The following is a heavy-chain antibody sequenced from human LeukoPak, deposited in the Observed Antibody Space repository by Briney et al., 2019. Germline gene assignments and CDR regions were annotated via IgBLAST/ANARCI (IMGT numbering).Heavy chain of an antibody. D-gene: IGHD3-10*01. J-gene: IGHJ5*02. CDR1: GFTFSSYA. CDR2: ISGSGGST. CDR3: AKDPASLWFGELGFDP. V-gene: IGHV3-23*01. Sequence: GGSLRLSCAASGFTFSSYAMSWVRQAPGKGLEWVSAISGSGGSTYYADSVKGRFTIPRDNSKNTLYLQMNSLRAEDTAVYYCAKDPASLWFGELGFDPWGQGTLVTVSS.